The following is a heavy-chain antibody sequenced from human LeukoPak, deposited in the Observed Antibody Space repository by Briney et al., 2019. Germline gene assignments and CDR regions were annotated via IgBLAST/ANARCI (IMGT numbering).Heavy chain of an antibody. Sequence: ASVKVSCKASGYTFIGYYMHWVRQAPGQGLEWRGRINPNSGGTDYAQKFQGRVTMTRDSSISIAYLEFSSLRSDDTAVYYCARDWSMTTLDYWGQGTLVTVSS. CDR2: INPNSGGT. CDR3: ARDWSMTTLDY. V-gene: IGHV1-2*06. J-gene: IGHJ4*02. CDR1: GYTFIGYY. D-gene: IGHD4-17*01.